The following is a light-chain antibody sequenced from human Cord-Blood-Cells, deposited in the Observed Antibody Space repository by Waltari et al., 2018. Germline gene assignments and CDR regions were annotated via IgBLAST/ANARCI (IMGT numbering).Light chain of an antibody. V-gene: IGLV2-23*01. J-gene: IGLJ1*01. Sequence: QSALTQPASVSGSPGQSITISCTGTSSDVGSYNLVSWYQQHPGKAPKLMIYEGSKRPAGVSKRFSGSKSGNTASLTISGLQAEDEADYYCCSYAGSSTYVFGTGTKVIVL. CDR1: SSDVGSYNL. CDR3: CSYAGSSTYV. CDR2: EGS.